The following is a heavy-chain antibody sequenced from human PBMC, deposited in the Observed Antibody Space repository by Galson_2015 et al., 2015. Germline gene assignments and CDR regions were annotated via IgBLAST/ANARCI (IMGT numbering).Heavy chain of an antibody. CDR1: GGSISSYY. CDR3: ASSLGSSSWVDY. V-gene: IGHV4-59*01. Sequence: ETLSLTCRVSGGSISSYYWSWVRQSPGKGLEWIGYIYYSGITKYNPSLKSRVTISVDTSDSQFSLKLSSVTAADTAVYYCASSLGSSSWVDYWGQGTLVTVSS. CDR2: IYYSGIT. J-gene: IGHJ4*02. D-gene: IGHD6-13*01.